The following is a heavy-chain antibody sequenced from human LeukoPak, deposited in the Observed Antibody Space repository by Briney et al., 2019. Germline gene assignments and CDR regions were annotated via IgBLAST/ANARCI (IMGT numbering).Heavy chain of an antibody. Sequence: ASVKVSCKASTYTFTRYGISWVRQAPGQGLEWMGWISGYNGNTNYAQKLQGRVTMTTDTSTSTAYMELRSLRSDDTAVYYCAREESSSWYEGVHYWGQGTLVTVSS. CDR3: AREESSSWYEGVHY. CDR2: ISGYNGNT. V-gene: IGHV1-18*01. D-gene: IGHD6-13*01. CDR1: TYTFTRYG. J-gene: IGHJ4*02.